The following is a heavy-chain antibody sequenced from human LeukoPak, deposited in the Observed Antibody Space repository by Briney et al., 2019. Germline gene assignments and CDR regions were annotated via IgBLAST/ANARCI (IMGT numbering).Heavy chain of an antibody. J-gene: IGHJ3*02. V-gene: IGHV3-30*18. Sequence: PGGSLRLSCAASGFTFSGYGMNWVRQAPGKGLEWVAITSYDGREKYYADSVKGRLTISRDNSKDTLYLQMNSLRPEDTAIYYCAKSKPPREYCSVTTCYAGFGAFDIWGQGTMVTVFS. D-gene: IGHD2-2*01. CDR2: TSYDGREK. CDR3: AKSKPPREYCSVTTCYAGFGAFDI. CDR1: GFTFSGYG.